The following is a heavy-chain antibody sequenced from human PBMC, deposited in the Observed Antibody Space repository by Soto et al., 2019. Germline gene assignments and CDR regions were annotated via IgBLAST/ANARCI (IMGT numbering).Heavy chain of an antibody. CDR1: GFTLRTNG. Sequence: GGSLRLSCAATGFTLRTNGMSWFRQAPGKGLEWVSSILGSGGDTYYADSLKGRFTISRDNSKNTLYPQLNSLGAEDTALYYCAGHGGYSYLGQGTLVTVSS. V-gene: IGHV3-23*01. J-gene: IGHJ4*02. CDR3: AGHGGYSY. CDR2: ILGSGGDT. D-gene: IGHD2-15*01.